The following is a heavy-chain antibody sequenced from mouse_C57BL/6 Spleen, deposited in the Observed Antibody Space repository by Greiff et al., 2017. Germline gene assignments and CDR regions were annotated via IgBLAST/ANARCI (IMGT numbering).Heavy chain of an antibody. CDR3: ARSDTTVVAGNAMDY. CDR1: GYTFTSYW. D-gene: IGHD1-1*01. CDR2: IDPSDSYT. J-gene: IGHJ4*01. V-gene: IGHV1-69*01. Sequence: VKLQQPGAELVMPGASVKLSCKASGYTFTSYWMHWVKQRPGQGLEWIGEIDPSDSYTNSNQKFKGKSTLTVDKSSSTAYMQLSSLTSEDSAVYYCARSDTTVVAGNAMDYWGQGTSVTVSS.